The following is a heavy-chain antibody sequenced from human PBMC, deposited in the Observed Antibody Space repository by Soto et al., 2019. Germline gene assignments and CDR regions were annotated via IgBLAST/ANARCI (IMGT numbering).Heavy chain of an antibody. Sequence: PGGSLRLPCPPAALTSSRYGRHCSRQARSKGLKWVAVVSSDGSIKYCAAPVKGRFTISRENSKNTRYLQSNSLRHEDTAVYYCARDLWDSSGYDYCYCGKDVWGQGPTGTVSS. D-gene: IGHD3-22*01. CDR1: ALTSSRYG. CDR2: VSSDGSIK. V-gene: IGHV3-30-3*01. J-gene: IGHJ6*02. CDR3: ARDLWDSSGYDYCYCGKDV.